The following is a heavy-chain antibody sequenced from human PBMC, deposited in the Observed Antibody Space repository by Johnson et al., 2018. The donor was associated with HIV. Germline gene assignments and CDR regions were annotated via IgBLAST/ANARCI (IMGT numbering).Heavy chain of an antibody. CDR2: IFSDGSNT. J-gene: IGHJ3*02. Sequence: VQLVESGGGLVKPGGSLRLSCAASGFTFSNYWMHWDRQAPGKGLVWVSRIFSDGSNTDYADSVKGRFTISRDNAKNSLFLQMNSLRAEDTAVYYCARKADGFDIWGQGTMVTVSS. CDR3: ARKADGFDI. V-gene: IGHV3-74*02. CDR1: GFTFSNYW.